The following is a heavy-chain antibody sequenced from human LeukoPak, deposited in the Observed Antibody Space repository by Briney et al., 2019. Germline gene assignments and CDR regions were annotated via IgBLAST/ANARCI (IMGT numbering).Heavy chain of an antibody. D-gene: IGHD6-19*01. V-gene: IGHV3-30-3*01. J-gene: IGHJ4*02. CDR3: VKGSSGWYEGYFDY. Sequence: GGSLTLSCAASGFTFSSYSMHWVRQAPGKGLEWVAVISYDGSNKYYADSVNGRFTISRDNSKNTLYLQMNSLRAEDTAVYYCVKGSSGWYEGYFDYWGQGTLVTVSS. CDR2: ISYDGSNK. CDR1: GFTFSSYS.